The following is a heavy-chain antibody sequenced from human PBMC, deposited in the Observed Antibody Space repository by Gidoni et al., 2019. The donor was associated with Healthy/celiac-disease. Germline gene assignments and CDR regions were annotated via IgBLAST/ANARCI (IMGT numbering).Heavy chain of an antibody. CDR2: IDTSGSN. J-gene: IGHJ3*02. Sequence: QVQLQESGPGLVKPSQTLSLTCTVSGGSISSGSYYWSWIRQPAGKGLEGIGRIDTSGSNNYNPSLKSRVTISVDTSKNQFSLKLSSVTAADTAVYYCAREVGEYYDFWSGSPDAFDIWGQGTMVTVSS. V-gene: IGHV4-61*02. CDR1: GGSISSGSYY. D-gene: IGHD3-3*01. CDR3: AREVGEYYDFWSGSPDAFDI.